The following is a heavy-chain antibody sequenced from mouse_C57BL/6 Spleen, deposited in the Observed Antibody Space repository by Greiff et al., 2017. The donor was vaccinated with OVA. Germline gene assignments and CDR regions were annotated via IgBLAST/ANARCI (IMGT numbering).Heavy chain of an antibody. CDR2: ISDGGRYT. Sequence: EVKVVESGGGLVKPGGSLKLSCAASGFTFSSYAMSWVRQTPEKRLELVATISDGGRYTYYPDNVKRRFTISRATATNKLYMQITHRQSEYTSMYYCANIYDTYWYFDVWGTGTTVTVSS. J-gene: IGHJ1*03. CDR1: GFTFSSYA. D-gene: IGHD2-12*01. CDR3: ANIYDTYWYFDV. V-gene: IGHV5-4*03.